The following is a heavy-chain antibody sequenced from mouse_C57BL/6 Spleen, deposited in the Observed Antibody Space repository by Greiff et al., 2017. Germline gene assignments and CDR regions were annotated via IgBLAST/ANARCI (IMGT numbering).Heavy chain of an antibody. CDR2: IAPSDNYT. Sequence: VQLQQPGAELVRPGTSVKLSCKASGYTFTSYWMHWVKQRPGQGLEWIGVIAPSDNYTKYNQEFKGQATLTVDTSSCTAYMHLSSLTTEDSAVYYCARGGPDYWGQGTTLTVSS. CDR3: ARGGPDY. V-gene: IGHV1-59*01. J-gene: IGHJ2*01. D-gene: IGHD3-3*01. CDR1: GYTFTSYW.